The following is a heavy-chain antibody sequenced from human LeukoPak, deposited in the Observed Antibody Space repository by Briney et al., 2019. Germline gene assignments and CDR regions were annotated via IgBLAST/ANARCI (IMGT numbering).Heavy chain of an antibody. CDR3: AREDDILTGSPFDY. J-gene: IGHJ4*02. CDR2: IIPIFGTA. D-gene: IGHD3-9*01. V-gene: IGHV1-69*13. CDR1: GGTFSSYA. Sequence: SVKVSCKASGGTFSSYAISWVRQAPGQGLEWMGGIIPIFGTANYAQKFQGRVTITADESTSTAYMELSSLRSEDTAVYYCAREDDILTGSPFDYWGQGTLVTVSS.